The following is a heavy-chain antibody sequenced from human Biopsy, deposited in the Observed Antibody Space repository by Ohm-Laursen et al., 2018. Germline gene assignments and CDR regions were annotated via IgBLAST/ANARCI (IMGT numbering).Heavy chain of an antibody. Sequence: SSVKVSCKASGAIFSNYAITWVRQAPGQGLEWMGGIIPLFGAPNYAQKFQGRLTITADESKSTTYMELSSLRPEDTAVYYCARLAQIYGDSPFDPWGQGTLVTVSS. CDR3: ARLAQIYGDSPFDP. D-gene: IGHD4-17*01. J-gene: IGHJ5*02. V-gene: IGHV1-69*01. CDR1: GAIFSNYA. CDR2: IIPLFGAP.